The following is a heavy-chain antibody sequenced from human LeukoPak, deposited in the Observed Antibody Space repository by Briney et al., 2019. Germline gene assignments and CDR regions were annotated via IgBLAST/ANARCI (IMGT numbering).Heavy chain of an antibody. CDR3: ARGPRIYDYVWGSYRYNRGYFDY. CDR1: GVSFSGYY. J-gene: IGHJ4*02. V-gene: IGHV4-34*01. D-gene: IGHD3-16*02. CDR2: INHSGST. Sequence: PSETLSLTCAVYGVSFSGYYWSWVRQPPGKGLEWIGEINHSGSTNYHPSRKSRVTISVDTSKNQFCLKLSSVTAADTAVYYCARGPRIYDYVWGSYRYNRGYFDYWGQGTLVTVSS.